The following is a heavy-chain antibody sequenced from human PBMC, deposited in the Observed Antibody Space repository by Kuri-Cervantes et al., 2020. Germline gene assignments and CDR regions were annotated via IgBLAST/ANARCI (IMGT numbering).Heavy chain of an antibody. J-gene: IGHJ5*02. CDR3: ARVGTMVRGVIAGWFDP. Sequence: ASVKVSCKVSGYTLTELSMHWVRQAPGKGLEWMGGFDPEDGETIYAQKFQGRVTMTEDTSTDTAYMELSSLRSEDTAVYYCARVGTMVRGVIAGWFDPWGQGTLVTVSS. V-gene: IGHV1-24*01. CDR2: FDPEDGET. D-gene: IGHD3-10*01. CDR1: GYTLTELS.